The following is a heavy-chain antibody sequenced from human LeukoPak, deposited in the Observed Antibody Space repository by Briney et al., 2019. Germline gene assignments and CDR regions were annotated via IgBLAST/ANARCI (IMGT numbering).Heavy chain of an antibody. D-gene: IGHD5-18*01. J-gene: IGHJ4*02. CDR1: GFTFSSYA. Sequence: PGRSLRLSCAASGFTFSSYAMHWVRQAPGKGLEWVAVISYDGSDKHYADSVKGRFTISRDNSKNTLYLQMNSLRAEDTAVYYCARVGGYSSGWVGPFDYWGQGTLVTVSS. CDR2: ISYDGSDK. CDR3: ARVGGYSSGWVGPFDY. V-gene: IGHV3-30*01.